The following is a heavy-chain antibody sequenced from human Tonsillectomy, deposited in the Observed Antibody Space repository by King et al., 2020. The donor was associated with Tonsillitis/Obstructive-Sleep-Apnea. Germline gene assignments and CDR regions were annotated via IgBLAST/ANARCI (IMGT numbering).Heavy chain of an antibody. CDR1: GFTFSSYW. J-gene: IGHJ4*02. Sequence: VQLVESGGGLVQPGGSLRLSCAASGFTFSSYWMSWVRQAPGKGLEWVANIKQDGSEKYYVDSVKGRFTISRDNAKNSLYLKMNSLRAEETAVYYCARSYCGGDCRDDYWGQGTLVTVSS. V-gene: IGHV3-7*03. CDR3: ARSYCGGDCRDDY. CDR2: IKQDGSEK. D-gene: IGHD2-21*02.